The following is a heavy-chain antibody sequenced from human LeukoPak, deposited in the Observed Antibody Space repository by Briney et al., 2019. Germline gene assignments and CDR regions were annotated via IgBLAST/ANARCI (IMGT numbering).Heavy chain of an antibody. CDR3: ARDGPTVTTLSDAFDI. J-gene: IGHJ3*02. Sequence: GGSLRLSCAASGFTFSSYGMHWVRQAPGKGLEWVAVIWYDGSNKYYADSVKGRFTISRDNSKNTLYLQMNSLRAEDTAVYYCARDGPTVTTLSDAFDIWGQGTMVTVSS. CDR1: GFTFSSYG. D-gene: IGHD4-17*01. V-gene: IGHV3-33*01. CDR2: IWYDGSNK.